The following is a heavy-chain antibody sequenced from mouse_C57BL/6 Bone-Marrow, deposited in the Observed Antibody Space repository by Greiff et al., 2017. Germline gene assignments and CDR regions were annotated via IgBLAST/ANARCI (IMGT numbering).Heavy chain of an antibody. CDR2: ISNLAYSI. CDR1: GFTFSDYG. J-gene: IGHJ4*01. CDR3: ARPQYDGYYGGAMDY. D-gene: IGHD2-3*01. V-gene: IGHV5-15*01. Sequence: EVKLMESGGGLVQPGGSLKLSCAASGFTFSDYGMAWVRQAPRKGPEWVAFISNLAYSIYYADTVTGRFTISRENAKNTLYLEMSSLRSEDTAMYYCARPQYDGYYGGAMDYWGQGTSVTVSS.